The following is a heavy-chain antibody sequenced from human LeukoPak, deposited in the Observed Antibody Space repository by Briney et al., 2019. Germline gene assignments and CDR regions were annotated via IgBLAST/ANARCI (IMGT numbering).Heavy chain of an antibody. Sequence: GASVKVSCKASGYTFTSYYMHWVRQAPGQGLEWMGIINPSGGSTSYAQKFQGRATMTRDTSTSTVYMELRSLRSDDTAVYYCARFTSLGIDYWGQGTLVTVSS. CDR1: GYTFTSYY. CDR2: INPSGGST. J-gene: IGHJ4*02. V-gene: IGHV1-46*01. D-gene: IGHD1-26*01. CDR3: ARFTSLGIDY.